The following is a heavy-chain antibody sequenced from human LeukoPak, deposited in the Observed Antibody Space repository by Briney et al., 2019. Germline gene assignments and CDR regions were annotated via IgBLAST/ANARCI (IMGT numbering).Heavy chain of an antibody. V-gene: IGHV1-2*02. J-gene: IGHJ4*02. Sequence: GASVKVSCKASGYTFTGYYMHWVRQAPGQGLEWMGWINPNSGGTSYAQKFQGRVTMTRDTSISTAYMELSRLRSDDTAVYYCAREITGTTFYFDYWGQGTLVTVSS. D-gene: IGHD1-20*01. CDR1: GYTFTGYY. CDR2: INPNSGGT. CDR3: AREITGTTFYFDY.